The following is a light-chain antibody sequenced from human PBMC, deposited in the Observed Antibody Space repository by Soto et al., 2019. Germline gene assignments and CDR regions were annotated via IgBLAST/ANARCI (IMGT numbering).Light chain of an antibody. CDR1: QSISTW. CDR3: QQYNSYLIA. J-gene: IGKJ5*01. CDR2: DAS. Sequence: DIQMTQSPSTLSASVGDRVTITCRASQSISTWLAWYQQKPGKAPKLLIYDASSLESGVPLRFSGSGSGTEFTLTITSLQPDDFATYYCQQYNSYLIAFGQGTRLEIE. V-gene: IGKV1-5*01.